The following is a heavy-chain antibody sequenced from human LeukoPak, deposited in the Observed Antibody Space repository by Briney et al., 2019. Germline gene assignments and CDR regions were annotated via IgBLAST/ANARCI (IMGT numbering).Heavy chain of an antibody. CDR1: GASVSGNY. D-gene: IGHD1-26*01. J-gene: IGHJ4*02. CDR2: SDGDRSP. Sequence: PSETLSLTCSVAGASVSGNYYMWIRQPAGKGLEWGGRSDGDRSPTYNPSLNTRVSVSLDTSQIVLSLILRSVPGADPAVYYCARVHSGRYYILGSWGRGILVTVSS. CDR3: ARVHSGRYYILGS. V-gene: IGHV4-4*07.